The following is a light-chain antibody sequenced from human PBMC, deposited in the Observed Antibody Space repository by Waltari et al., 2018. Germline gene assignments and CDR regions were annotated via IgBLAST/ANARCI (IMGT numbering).Light chain of an antibody. CDR2: DVG. CDR1: TNDVGSSDF. CDR3: CSYAGGNSYV. J-gene: IGLJ1*01. V-gene: IGLV2-23*02. Sequence: QSALTQPASVSGSPGQSTTISCSGTTNDVGSSDFVAWYQHHPGEAPKLKLYDVGKRPSGVSDRFSGSKSGNTASLTISGLQADDEADYYCCSYAGGNSYVFGSGTKVTVL.